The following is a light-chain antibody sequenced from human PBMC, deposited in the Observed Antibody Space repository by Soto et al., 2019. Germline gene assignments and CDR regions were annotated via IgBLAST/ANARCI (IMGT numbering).Light chain of an antibody. J-gene: IGKJ1*01. CDR2: GAS. CDR3: QQYGSSPGT. CDR1: QSVCSSY. V-gene: IGKV3-20*01. Sequence: PGERATRCCRASQSVCSSYLAWYQQKPGQAPRLLIYGASSRATGIPDRFSGSGSGTDFTLTISRLEPEDFAVFYCQQYGSSPGTFGQGTKVEMK.